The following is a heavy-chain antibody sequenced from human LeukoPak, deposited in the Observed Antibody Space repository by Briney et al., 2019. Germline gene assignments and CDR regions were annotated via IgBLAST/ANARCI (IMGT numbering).Heavy chain of an antibody. D-gene: IGHD2-2*01. CDR1: GGSISSSNW. V-gene: IGHV4-4*02. Sequence: PSGTLSLTCAVSGGSISSSNWWSWVRQPPGKGLEWIGEIYHSGSTNYNPSLKSRVTISVDKSKNQFSLKLSSVTAADTAVYYCARVSGTRVYYYYYGMDVWGQGTTVTVSS. CDR3: ARVSGTRVYYYYYGMDV. CDR2: IYHSGST. J-gene: IGHJ6*02.